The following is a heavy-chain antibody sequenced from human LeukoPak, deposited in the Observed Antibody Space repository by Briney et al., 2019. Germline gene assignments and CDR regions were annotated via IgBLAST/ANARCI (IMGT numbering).Heavy chain of an antibody. D-gene: IGHD4-17*01. V-gene: IGHV3-74*01. J-gene: IGHJ4*02. CDR1: GFTFSDSW. CDR2: INSDGSST. Sequence: GGSLRLSCAASGFTFSDSWMHWVRQAPGKGLVWVSLINSDGSSTYYADSVKGRFTISRDNSKNTLYLQMNSLRAEDTAVYYCARGDDYGDYLDYWGQGTLVTVSS. CDR3: ARGDDYGDYLDY.